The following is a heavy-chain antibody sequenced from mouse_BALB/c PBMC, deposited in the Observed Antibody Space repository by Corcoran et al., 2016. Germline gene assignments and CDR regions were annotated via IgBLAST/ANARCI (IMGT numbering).Heavy chain of an antibody. CDR2: FYPYNDNT. J-gene: IGHJ2*01. CDR3: AREVPGGNPFDY. D-gene: IGHD2-1*01. Sequence: VQLQQSRPERVQPGASVKMSCKSSGYTFTSYVIHWVKQKPGQGLEWVGYFYPYNDNTKYNEKFKGKATLTSDKSSSTAYMELFSLTSEDSAVYYCAREVPGGNPFDYWGQGTTLTVSS. V-gene: IGHV1S136*01. CDR1: GYTFTSYV.